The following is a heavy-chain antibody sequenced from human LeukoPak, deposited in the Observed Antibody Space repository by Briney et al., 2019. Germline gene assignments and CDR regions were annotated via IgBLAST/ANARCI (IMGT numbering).Heavy chain of an antibody. CDR3: ARDTTAGANSPYTFAI. CDR2: IYHTGNT. CDR1: GGSITSANW. D-gene: IGHD2/OR15-2a*01. J-gene: IGHJ3*02. V-gene: IGHV4-4*02. Sequence: PSETLSLTCAVSGGSITSANWWSWVRQSPGKGLEWIGEIYHTGNTNYNPSLKSRVTISVDTPKNQFSLKLSSVTAADTAVYFCARDTTAGANSPYTFAIWGQGTMVTVSS.